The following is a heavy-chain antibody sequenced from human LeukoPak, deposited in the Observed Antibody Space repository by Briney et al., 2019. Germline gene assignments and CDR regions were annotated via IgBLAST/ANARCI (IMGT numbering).Heavy chain of an antibody. V-gene: IGHV3-66*01. CDR2: IYSGGRT. CDR1: GFTVSSNY. Sequence: WGSLRLSCAASGFTVSSNYMSWVRQAPGKGLEWVSVIYSGGRTYYADSVKGRFTISRDNSKNTLYLQMNSLRAEDTAVYYCARGAGSTTSNDAFDIWGQGTMVTVSS. CDR3: ARGAGSTTSNDAFDI. J-gene: IGHJ3*02. D-gene: IGHD1-1*01.